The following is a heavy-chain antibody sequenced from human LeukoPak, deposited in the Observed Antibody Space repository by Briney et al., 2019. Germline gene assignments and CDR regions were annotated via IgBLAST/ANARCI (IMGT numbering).Heavy chain of an antibody. CDR2: IYYSGST. Sequence: PSETLSLTCTVSGGSISSYYWSWIRQPPGKGLEWIGYIYYSGSTNYNPSLKSRVTISVDTSKNQFSLKLSSVTAADTAVYYCASSSGWGYYYGMDVWGQGTTVTVSS. J-gene: IGHJ6*02. D-gene: IGHD6-19*01. V-gene: IGHV4-59*01. CDR1: GGSISSYY. CDR3: ASSSGWGYYYGMDV.